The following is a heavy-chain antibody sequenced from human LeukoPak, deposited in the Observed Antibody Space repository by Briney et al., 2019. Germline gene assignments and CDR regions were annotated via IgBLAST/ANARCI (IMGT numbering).Heavy chain of an antibody. J-gene: IGHJ4*02. CDR1: GFTVSSNY. D-gene: IGHD6-19*01. Sequence: PGGSLRLSCAASGFTVSSNYMSWVRQAPGKGLEYVSAISSNGGSTYYADSVKGRFTISRDNSKNTLYLQMSSLRAEDTAVYYCVKDRISSGWSFDYWGQGTLVTVSS. CDR2: ISSNGGST. V-gene: IGHV3-64D*06. CDR3: VKDRISSGWSFDY.